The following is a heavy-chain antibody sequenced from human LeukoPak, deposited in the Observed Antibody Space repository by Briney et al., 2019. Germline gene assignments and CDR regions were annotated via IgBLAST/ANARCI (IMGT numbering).Heavy chain of an antibody. CDR1: GGSISVSSHY. D-gene: IGHD3-10*01. CDR3: ARDIFLDGSGSYYNADYYYYMDV. CDR2: SYYSGST. J-gene: IGHJ6*03. V-gene: IGHV4-39*07. Sequence: SETLSLTCTVSGGSISVSSHYWGWVRQPPGKGLEWIGSSYYSGSTYYNPSLKSRVTISVDTSKNQFSLKLSSVTAADTAVYYCARDIFLDGSGSYYNADYYYYMDVWGKGTTVTVSS.